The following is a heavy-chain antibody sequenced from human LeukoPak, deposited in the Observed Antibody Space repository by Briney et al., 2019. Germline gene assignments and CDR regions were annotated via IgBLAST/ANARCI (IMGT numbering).Heavy chain of an antibody. J-gene: IGHJ4*02. CDR1: GGSISSSTYF. CDR3: ARHMYSGARYYFDY. V-gene: IGHV4-39*01. Sequence: PSETLSLTCTVSGGSISSSTYFWGWIRQPPGKGLDWIGSIYYSGSSYYNPSLKSRVTISVDTSKSQFSLKLSSVTAADTAVYYCARHMYSGARYYFDYWGQGALVTVSS. CDR2: IYYSGSS. D-gene: IGHD2-21*01.